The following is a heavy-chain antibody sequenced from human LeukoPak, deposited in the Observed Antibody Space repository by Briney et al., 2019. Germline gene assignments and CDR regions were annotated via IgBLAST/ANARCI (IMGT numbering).Heavy chain of an antibody. Sequence: GGSLRLSCAASGFTFSVHSMNWVRQAPGKGLEWVSYISTSSSTVYYADSVKGRFTISRDNAKNSLFLQMNSLRAEDTAMYYCARDRGHYFDYWGQGTLVTVSS. V-gene: IGHV3-48*01. CDR2: ISTSSSTV. CDR3: ARDRGHYFDY. CDR1: GFTFSVHS. J-gene: IGHJ4*02.